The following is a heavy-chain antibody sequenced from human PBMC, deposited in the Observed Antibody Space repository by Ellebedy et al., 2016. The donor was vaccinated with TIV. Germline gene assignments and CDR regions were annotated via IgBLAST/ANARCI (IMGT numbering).Heavy chain of an antibody. D-gene: IGHD1-1*01. J-gene: IGHJ4*02. CDR3: AKDLFPSSTGPFDY. CDR2: ISWNSGSI. CDR1: GFTFSDYY. V-gene: IGHV3-9*01. Sequence: PGGSLRLSCAASGFTFSDYYINWFRQAPGKGLEWVSGISWNSGSIDYADSVKGRFTISRDNAKNSLYLQMNSLRAEDTAVYYCAKDLFPSSTGPFDYWGQGTLVTVSS.